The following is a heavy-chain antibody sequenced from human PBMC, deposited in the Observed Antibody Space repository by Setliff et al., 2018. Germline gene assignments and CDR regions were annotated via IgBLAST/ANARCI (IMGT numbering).Heavy chain of an antibody. V-gene: IGHV4-61*09. CDR2: IYTSGST. CDR1: GGSISSGIYY. CDR3: ARHHRGVIISWFDP. D-gene: IGHD3-10*01. J-gene: IGHJ5*02. Sequence: SETLSLTCTVSGGSISSGIYYWSWIRQPAGKGLEWIGHIYTSGSTNYNPSLKSRVTISVDTSKNQFSLRLSSVTAADTAVYYCARHHRGVIISWFDPWGQGTLVTVSS.